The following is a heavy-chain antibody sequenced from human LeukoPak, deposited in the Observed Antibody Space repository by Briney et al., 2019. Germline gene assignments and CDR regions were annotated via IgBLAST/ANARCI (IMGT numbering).Heavy chain of an antibody. J-gene: IGHJ4*02. CDR3: ARESKGRSKIDY. D-gene: IGHD4-17*01. CDR2: IKQDGSEK. V-gene: IGHV3-7*01. Sequence: QPGGSLRLSCAASGFTFDDHAMHWVRQAPGKGLEWVGNIKQDGSEKYYVDSVKGRFTISRDNAKNSLYLQMNSLRAEDTAVYYCARESKGRSKIDYWGQGTLVTVSS. CDR1: GFTFDDHA.